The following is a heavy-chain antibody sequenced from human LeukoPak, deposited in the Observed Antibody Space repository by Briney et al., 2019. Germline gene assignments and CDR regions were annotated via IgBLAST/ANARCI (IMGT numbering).Heavy chain of an antibody. Sequence: PSETLSLTCTVSGGPISRSSFQWGWIRQPPGKGLEWIGSIYYTGSAYYNPSLKSRVTISVDTSKNQFSLKLNSVTAADTSVYYCAVLRYLDWQPNYFEYWGQGTLVTVSS. D-gene: IGHD3-9*01. J-gene: IGHJ4*02. CDR3: AVLRYLDWQPNYFEY. CDR1: GGPISRSSFQ. V-gene: IGHV4-39*01. CDR2: IYYTGSA.